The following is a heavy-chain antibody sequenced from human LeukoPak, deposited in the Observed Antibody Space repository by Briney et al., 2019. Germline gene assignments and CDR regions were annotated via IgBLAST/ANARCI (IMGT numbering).Heavy chain of an antibody. CDR1: GGPISSFY. D-gene: IGHD6-19*01. Sequence: SDTLSLTCTGSGGPISSFYWGWIPPPPGKGLEGIGDIYYSGSTNYNPFLNRRVTISVDTSKTQFSLKLSSVTAADTAVYYCARDGSSGWYYFDYWGQGTLVTVSS. J-gene: IGHJ4*02. CDR3: ARDGSSGWYYFDY. CDR2: IYYSGST. V-gene: IGHV4-59*01.